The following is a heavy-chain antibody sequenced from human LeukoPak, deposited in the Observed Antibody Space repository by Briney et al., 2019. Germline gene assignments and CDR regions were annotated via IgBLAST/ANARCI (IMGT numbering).Heavy chain of an antibody. Sequence: SETLSLTCAVYGVSFSGYYRSWIRQPPGKGLEWIGEINHSGSTNYNPSLKSRVTISVDTSKNQFSLKLSSVTAADTAVYYCARGSGYAPYYYYGMDVWGQGTTVTVSS. V-gene: IGHV4-34*01. CDR1: GVSFSGYY. CDR2: INHSGST. CDR3: ARGSGYAPYYYYGMDV. J-gene: IGHJ6*02. D-gene: IGHD3-10*01.